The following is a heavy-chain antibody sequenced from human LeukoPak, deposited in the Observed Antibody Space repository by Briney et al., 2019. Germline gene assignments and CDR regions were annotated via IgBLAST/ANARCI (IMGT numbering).Heavy chain of an antibody. CDR3: ARDRLFVGFRRGYSYGPFDI. CDR2: IVPIFGTA. V-gene: IGHV1-69*01. Sequence: SVKVSCKASGGTFSSYAISWVRQAPGQGLEWMGGIVPIFGTANYAQKFQGRVTITADESTSTAYMELSSLRSEDTAVYYCARDRLFVGFRRGYSYGPFDIWGQGTMVTVSS. CDR1: GGTFSSYA. D-gene: IGHD5-18*01. J-gene: IGHJ3*02.